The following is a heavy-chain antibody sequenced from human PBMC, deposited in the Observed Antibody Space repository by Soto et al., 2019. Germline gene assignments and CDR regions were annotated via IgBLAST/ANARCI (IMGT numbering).Heavy chain of an antibody. CDR3: ARSPRSSPYFDY. CDR2: IYPGDHET. D-gene: IGHD6-13*01. J-gene: IGHJ4*02. V-gene: IGHV5-51*01. CDR1: GYSFSNFW. Sequence: PGESLKISCKGSGYSFSNFWIGWVCQLPGKGLEWMGIIYPGDHETRYSPSFHGKVTISADRSINTAYLQWNSLEASDTAFYFCARSPRSSPYFDYWGQGALVTVSS.